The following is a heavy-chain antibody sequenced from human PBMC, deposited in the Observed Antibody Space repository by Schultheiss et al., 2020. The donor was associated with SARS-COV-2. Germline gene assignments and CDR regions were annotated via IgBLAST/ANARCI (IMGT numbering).Heavy chain of an antibody. Sequence: LSLTCAVYGGSFSGYYWSWIRQPPGKGLEWIGYIYYSGSTNYNPSLKSRVTMSVDTSKNQFSLKLSSVTAADTAVYYCARRPSGSYYYYMDVWGKGTTVTVSS. CDR3: ARRPSGSYYYYMDV. J-gene: IGHJ6*03. CDR2: IYYSGST. D-gene: IGHD1-26*01. V-gene: IGHV4-59*12. CDR1: GGSFSGYY.